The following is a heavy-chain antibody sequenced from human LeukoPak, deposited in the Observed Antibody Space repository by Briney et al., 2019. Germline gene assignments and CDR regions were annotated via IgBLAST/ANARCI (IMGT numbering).Heavy chain of an antibody. J-gene: IGHJ4*02. CDR3: ARGAGYSSSYIDY. CDR2: ISAYNGNT. D-gene: IGHD6-6*01. V-gene: IGHV1-18*01. CDR1: GYTFTSYG. Sequence: ASVKVSCKASGYTFTSYGISWVRQAPGQGLEWMGWISAYNGNTNYAQKLQGRVTITADESTSTAYMELSSLRSEDTAVYYCARGAGYSSSYIDYWGQGTLVTVSS.